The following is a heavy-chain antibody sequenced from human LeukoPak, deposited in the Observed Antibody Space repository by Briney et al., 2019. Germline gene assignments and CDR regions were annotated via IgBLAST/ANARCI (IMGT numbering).Heavy chain of an antibody. CDR2: FYYSGST. CDR3: ARDRSSGWYSRDAFDI. CDR1: IRSNSIISYH. J-gene: IGHJ3*02. V-gene: IGHV4-39*07. D-gene: IGHD6-19*01. Sequence: SETLSLIYTFSIRSNSIISYHGGSVRQPPGRGLGWDQPFYYSGSTYYNPSLKSRVTISVDTSKNQFSLKLSSVTAADTAVYYCARDRSSGWYSRDAFDIWGQGTMVTVSS.